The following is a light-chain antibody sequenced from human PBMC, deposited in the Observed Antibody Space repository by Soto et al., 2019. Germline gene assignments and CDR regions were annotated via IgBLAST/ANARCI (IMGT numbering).Light chain of an antibody. J-gene: IGLJ1*01. Sequence: QSVLTQPASVSGSPGQSITISCTGTSSDVGNYNNVSWYQQHPGKAPKLMIYDVSNRPSGVSNRFSGSKSGNTASLTISGLQAEDEADYYCSSYTSSRTLVFGTGTKVTVL. CDR3: SSYTSSRTLV. CDR1: SSDVGNYNN. V-gene: IGLV2-14*01. CDR2: DVS.